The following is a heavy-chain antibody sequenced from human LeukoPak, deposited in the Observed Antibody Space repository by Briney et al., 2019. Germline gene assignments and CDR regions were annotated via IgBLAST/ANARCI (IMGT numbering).Heavy chain of an antibody. V-gene: IGHV1-18*01. CDR1: GYTFTSYG. CDR2: ISAYNGNT. D-gene: IGHD6-19*01. J-gene: IGHJ3*02. CDR3: ARRWLVPKNDAFDI. Sequence: ASVKVSCKASGYTFTSYGISWVRQAPGQGLEWMGWISAYNGNTNYAQKLQGRVTMTTDTSTSTAYMELRSLRSDDTAVYYCARRWLVPKNDAFDIWGQGTMVTVSS.